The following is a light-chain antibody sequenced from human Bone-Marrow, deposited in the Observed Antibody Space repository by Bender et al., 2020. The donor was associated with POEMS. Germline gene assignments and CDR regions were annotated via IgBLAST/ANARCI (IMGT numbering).Light chain of an antibody. CDR3: SSYTSSSTLV. CDR2: EVS. V-gene: IGLV2-14*02. J-gene: IGLJ2*01. CDR1: SSDVGSYNL. Sequence: QSALTQPASVSGSPGQSITISCTGTSSDVGSYNLVSWYQQLPGKAPQLMIYEVSNRPSGVSNRFSGSKSGNTASLTISGLQAEDEADYYCSSYTSSSTLVFGGGTKLTVL.